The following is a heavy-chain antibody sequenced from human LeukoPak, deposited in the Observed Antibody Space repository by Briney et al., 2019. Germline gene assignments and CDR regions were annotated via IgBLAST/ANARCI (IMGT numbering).Heavy chain of an antibody. D-gene: IGHD2-15*01. CDR3: AIAGRSGRNVVVVAARSTTVDYYSGMDV. CDR1: GFTFSSYG. CDR2: ISYDGSNK. J-gene: IGHJ6*02. Sequence: PGRSLRLSCAASGFTFSSYGMHWVRQAPGKGLEWVAVISYDGSNKYYADSVKGRFTISRDNSKNTLYLQRNSLRAEDTAVYYFAIAGRSGRNVVVVAARSTTVDYYSGMDVWGQGTTVTVSS. V-gene: IGHV3-30*03.